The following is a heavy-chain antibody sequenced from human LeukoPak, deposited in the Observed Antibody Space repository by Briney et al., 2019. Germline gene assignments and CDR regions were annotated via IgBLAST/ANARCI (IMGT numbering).Heavy chain of an antibody. CDR1: GFTFSIYW. CDR2: IKQDGSEK. J-gene: IGHJ4*02. V-gene: IGHV3-7*04. D-gene: IGHD3-10*01. CDR3: ASDREYYYGSGSFDY. Sequence: PGGSLRLSCAASGFTFSIYWMTWVRQAPGKGLEWVANIKQDGSEKYYVDSLKGRFTISRDNAKNSLYLQMNSLRAEDTAVYYCASDREYYYGSGSFDYWGRGTLVTVSS.